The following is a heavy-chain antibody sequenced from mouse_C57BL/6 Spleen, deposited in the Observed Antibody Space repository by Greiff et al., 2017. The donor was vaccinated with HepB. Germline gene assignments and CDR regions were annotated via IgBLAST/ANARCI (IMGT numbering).Heavy chain of an antibody. Sequence: EVKLMESGGGLVKPGGSLKLSCAASGFTFSDYGMHWVRQAPEKGLEWVANISSGSSTNYYADTVKGRSTISRDNAKNTLFLQMTSLRSEDTAMYYCARKSDGSPFAYWGQGTLVTVSA. D-gene: IGHD2-3*01. CDR3: ARKSDGSPFAY. CDR1: GFTFSDYG. CDR2: ISSGSSTN. J-gene: IGHJ3*01. V-gene: IGHV5-17*01.